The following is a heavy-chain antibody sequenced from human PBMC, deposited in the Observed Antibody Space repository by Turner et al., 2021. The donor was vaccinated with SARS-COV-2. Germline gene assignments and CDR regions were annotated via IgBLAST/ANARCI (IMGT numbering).Heavy chain of an antibody. CDR1: GFTLNDHA. J-gene: IGHJ4*02. CDR3: TKDISPGGADY. CDR2: IYWNGDV. Sequence: EEQLVESGGGLVPPGRSLRLSCTASGFTLNDHAMHWVRQAPGKGLEWVSGIYWNGDVDYADSVKGRFTTSRDNAKNSLYLQMNSLRPEDTAFYYCTKDISPGGADYWGQGTLVTVSS. D-gene: IGHD3-10*01. V-gene: IGHV3-9*01.